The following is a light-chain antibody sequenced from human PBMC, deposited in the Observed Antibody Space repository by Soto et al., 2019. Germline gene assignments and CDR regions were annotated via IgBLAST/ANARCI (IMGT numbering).Light chain of an antibody. J-gene: IGKJ1*01. CDR3: KQYNSYST. V-gene: IGKV1-5*01. Sequence: DIQMPKSLSTVSGYVGDSLTTTGRASQTIRSWLAWYQQKPGKAPKLLIYDASSLESGVPSRFSGSGSGTEFTLTISSLQPDDFATYYCKQYNSYSTVGKGSKVDIK. CDR2: DAS. CDR1: QTIRSW.